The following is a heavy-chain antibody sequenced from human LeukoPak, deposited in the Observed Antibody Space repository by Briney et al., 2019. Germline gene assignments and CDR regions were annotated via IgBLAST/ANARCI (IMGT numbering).Heavy chain of an antibody. CDR1: GFTFSSYE. D-gene: IGHD1-26*01. Sequence: GGSLRLPCAASGFTFSSYEMNWVRQAPGKGLEWVSYISSSGSTIYYADSVKGRFTISRDNAKNSLYLQMNSLRAEDTAVYYCARFGSWELPRDYWGQGTLVTVSS. CDR2: ISSSGSTI. J-gene: IGHJ4*02. CDR3: ARFGSWELPRDY. V-gene: IGHV3-48*03.